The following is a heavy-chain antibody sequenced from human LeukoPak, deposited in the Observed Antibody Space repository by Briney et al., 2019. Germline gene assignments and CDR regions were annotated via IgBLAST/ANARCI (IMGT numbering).Heavy chain of an antibody. Sequence: ASVKVSCKASGYTFTSYGISWVRQAPGQGLEWMGWISAYNGNINYAQKLQGRVTMTTDTSTSTAYMELRSLRSDDTAVYYCARDLPRYCSGGSCYSGYWGQGTLVTVSS. D-gene: IGHD2-15*01. J-gene: IGHJ4*02. CDR1: GYTFTSYG. CDR2: ISAYNGNI. CDR3: ARDLPRYCSGGSCYSGY. V-gene: IGHV1-18*01.